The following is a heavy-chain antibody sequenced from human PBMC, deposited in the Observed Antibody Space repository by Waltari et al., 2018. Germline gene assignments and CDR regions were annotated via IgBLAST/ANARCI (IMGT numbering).Heavy chain of an antibody. V-gene: IGHV4-34*01. CDR2: INHSGST. D-gene: IGHD6-13*01. J-gene: IGHJ5*02. CDR3: ARPSSSWSPYNWFDP. CDR1: GGSFRGYS. Sequence: QVQLQQWGAGLLKPSETLSLTCAVYGGSFRGYSWSWIRQPPGKGLEWIGEINHSGSTNYNPSLKSRVTISVDTSKNQFSLKLSSVTAADTAVYYCARPSSSWSPYNWFDPWGQGTLVTVSS.